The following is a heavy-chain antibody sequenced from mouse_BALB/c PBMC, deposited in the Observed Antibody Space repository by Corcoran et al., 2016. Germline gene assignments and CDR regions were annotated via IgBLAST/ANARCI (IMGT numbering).Heavy chain of an antibody. CDR1: GYSITSGYY. Sequence: DVQLQESGPGLVKPSQSLSLTCSVTGYSITSGYYWNWIRQFPGNKLEWMGYISYDGSNNYNPSLKNRISITRDTSKNQFFLKLNSVTTEDTATYYCAILLGPMDYWGQGTSVTVSS. CDR3: AILLGPMDY. J-gene: IGHJ4*01. D-gene: IGHD1-1*01. V-gene: IGHV3-6*02. CDR2: ISYDGSN.